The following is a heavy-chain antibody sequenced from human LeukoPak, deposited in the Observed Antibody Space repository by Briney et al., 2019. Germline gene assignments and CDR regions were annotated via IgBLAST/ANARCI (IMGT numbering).Heavy chain of an antibody. V-gene: IGHV3-48*01. J-gene: IGHJ3*02. CDR3: ARGGGSDPFDI. CDR2: ISSSSSTQ. Sequence: QSGGSLRLSCAASGFTFSSYSMNWVRRGPGKGLEWLSYISSSSSTQYYTESVKGRFTVSRDNAKNSLYLQMNSVRAEDTAVYYCARGGGSDPFDIWGQGTMVTVSS. CDR1: GFTFSSYS.